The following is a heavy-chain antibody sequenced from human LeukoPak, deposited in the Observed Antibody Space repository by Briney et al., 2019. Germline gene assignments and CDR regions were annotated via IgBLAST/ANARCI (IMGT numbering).Heavy chain of an antibody. D-gene: IGHD3-10*02. J-gene: IGHJ6*03. Sequence: GGSLRLSCAASGFIFSDYYMSWVRQAPGKGLEWVSYISSSGSIMSYADSVKGRFTISRDNAKKSLYLQMNSLRAEDTAVYYCARVWSFMSIRSMDVWGKGTTVTVSS. CDR3: ARVWSFMSIRSMDV. V-gene: IGHV3-11*04. CDR2: ISSSGSIM. CDR1: GFIFSDYY.